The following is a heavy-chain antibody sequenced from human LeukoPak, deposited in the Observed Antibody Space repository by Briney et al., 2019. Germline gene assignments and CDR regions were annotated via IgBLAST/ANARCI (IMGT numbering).Heavy chain of an antibody. D-gene: IGHD4/OR15-4a*01. CDR2: ITGNGGST. CDR3: ARRAGAYSHPYDY. Sequence: GGSLRLSCAASGLAFSNYGMSWVRQAPGKGLEWVSGITGNGGSTYYADSVKGRFTISRDNSKNTLYLQMSSLRAEDTAVYYCARRAGAYSHPYDYWGQGILVTVSS. J-gene: IGHJ4*02. V-gene: IGHV3-23*01. CDR1: GLAFSNYG.